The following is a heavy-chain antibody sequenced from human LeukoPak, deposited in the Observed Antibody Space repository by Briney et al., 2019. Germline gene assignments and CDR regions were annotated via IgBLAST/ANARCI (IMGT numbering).Heavy chain of an antibody. CDR1: GYSFTSYW. J-gene: IGHJ4*02. Sequence: GESLKISCKGSGYSFTSYWIGWVRQMPGKGLEWMGIIYPGDSNTRYSPSFQGQVTISADKSISTAYLQWSSLKASDTAMYYCATFLGYSSSWTPLYFDYWGQGTLVTVSS. CDR3: ATFLGYSSSWTPLYFDY. D-gene: IGHD6-13*01. CDR2: IYPGDSNT. V-gene: IGHV5-51*01.